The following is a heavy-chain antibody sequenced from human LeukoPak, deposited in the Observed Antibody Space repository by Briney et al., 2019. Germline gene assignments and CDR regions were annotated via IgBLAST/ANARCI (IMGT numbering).Heavy chain of an antibody. J-gene: IGHJ4*02. V-gene: IGHV4-30-2*01. CDR3: ARGIGSRYFDY. CDR2: IYNDGST. Sequence: PSETLSLTCAVSGGSISSGGYSWSWIRQPPGKGLEWIGYIYNDGSTYYNPSLKSRVTISVGRSKNQFSLKLSSVTAADTAVYYCARGIGSRYFDYWGQGTLVTVSS. CDR1: GGSISSGGYS.